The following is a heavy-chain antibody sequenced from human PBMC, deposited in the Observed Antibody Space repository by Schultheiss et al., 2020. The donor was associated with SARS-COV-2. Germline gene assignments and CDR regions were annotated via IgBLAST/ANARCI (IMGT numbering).Heavy chain of an antibody. J-gene: IGHJ6*02. Sequence: GGSLRLSCAASGFTFSSYAMHWVRQAPGKGLEWVSSISSSSSYIYYADSVKGRFTISRDNAKNSLYLQMNSLRAEDTAVYYCARVNGDSYYYYYGMDVWGQGTTVTVSS. CDR1: GFTFSSYA. CDR3: ARVNGDSYYYYYGMDV. D-gene: IGHD4-17*01. CDR2: ISSSSSYI. V-gene: IGHV3-21*01.